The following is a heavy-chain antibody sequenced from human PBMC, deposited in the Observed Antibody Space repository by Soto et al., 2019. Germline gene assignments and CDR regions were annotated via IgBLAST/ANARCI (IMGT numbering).Heavy chain of an antibody. Sequence: GGSLRLSCAASGFTFSGYAMQWVRQAPGKGLEWVAVISYDGSNKYYADSVKGRFTISGDNSKNTLYLQMNSLRAEDTAVYYCARDQNLREYSSSSPDYWGQGTLVTVSS. CDR3: ARDQNLREYSSSSPDY. CDR2: ISYDGSNK. V-gene: IGHV3-30-3*01. D-gene: IGHD6-6*01. J-gene: IGHJ4*02. CDR1: GFTFSGYA.